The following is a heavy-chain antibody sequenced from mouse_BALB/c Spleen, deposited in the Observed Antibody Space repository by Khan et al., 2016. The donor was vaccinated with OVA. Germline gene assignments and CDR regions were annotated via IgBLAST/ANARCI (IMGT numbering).Heavy chain of an antibody. CDR2: ISSAGTYT. Sequence: VQLKESGGGLVKPGGSLKLSCSASGFTFSTFVMSWVRQTPEKRLEWVATISSAGTYTYYSDSVKGRFTISRDNAKNTLYLQMNSLTSEDTAMYNCTNGNSRWFAHWGQGTLVTVSA. J-gene: IGHJ3*01. V-gene: IGHV5-9-3*01. CDR3: TNGNSRWFAH. D-gene: IGHD2-1*01. CDR1: GFTFSTFV.